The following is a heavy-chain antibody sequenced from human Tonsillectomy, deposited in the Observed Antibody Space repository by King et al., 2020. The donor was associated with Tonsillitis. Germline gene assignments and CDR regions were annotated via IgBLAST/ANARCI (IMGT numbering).Heavy chain of an antibody. Sequence: VQLVESGGGVVQPGRSLRLSCAASGFTFSSYGMHWVRQAPGKGLEWVAVISYDGSNKYYADSVKGRFTISRDNSKNTQYLQMNSLRAEDTAVYYCARDRLLRTTGTARYWGQGTLVTVSS. V-gene: IGHV3-33*05. D-gene: IGHD1-1*01. J-gene: IGHJ4*02. CDR2: ISYDGSNK. CDR3: ARDRLLRTTGTARY. CDR1: GFTFSSYG.